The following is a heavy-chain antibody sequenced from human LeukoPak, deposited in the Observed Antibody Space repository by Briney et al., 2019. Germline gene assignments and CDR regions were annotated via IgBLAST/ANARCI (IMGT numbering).Heavy chain of an antibody. CDR3: ARVDYSGSGSPLDY. J-gene: IGHJ4*02. Sequence: SETLSLTCTVSGGSMNGYYRSWIRQPPGKGLEWIGYIYYSGSTNYNPSLKSRVTISVDTSKNQFSLKLSSVTAADTAVYYCARVDYSGSGSPLDYWGQGTLVTVSS. CDR1: GGSMNGYY. CDR2: IYYSGST. D-gene: IGHD3-10*01. V-gene: IGHV4-59*08.